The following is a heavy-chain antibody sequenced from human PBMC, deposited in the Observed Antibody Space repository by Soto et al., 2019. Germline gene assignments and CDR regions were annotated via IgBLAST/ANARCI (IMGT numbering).Heavy chain of an antibody. D-gene: IGHD4-17*01. CDR2: ISYDGSNK. Sequence: GGSLRLSCAASGFTFSSYAMHWVRQAPGKGLEWVAVISYDGSNKYYADSVKGRFTISRDNSKNTLYLQMNSLRAEDTAVYYCARDLGYGDYFDAFDIWGQGTMVTVSS. J-gene: IGHJ3*02. CDR3: ARDLGYGDYFDAFDI. V-gene: IGHV3-30-3*01. CDR1: GFTFSSYA.